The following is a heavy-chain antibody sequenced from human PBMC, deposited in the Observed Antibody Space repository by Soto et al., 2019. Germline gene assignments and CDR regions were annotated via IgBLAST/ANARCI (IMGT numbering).Heavy chain of an antibody. D-gene: IGHD3-22*01. J-gene: IGHJ6*02. CDR2: INAHDGKT. Sequence: GASVKVSCKASGFNFSSYGISWVRQVPGQGPEWMGWINAHDGKTNFAEKVQGRVTMTADTSTNTAYMELRSLRADDTAVYYCARDGDYYESSFAGLDVWG. CDR1: GFNFSSYG. CDR3: ARDGDYYESSFAGLDV. V-gene: IGHV1-18*01.